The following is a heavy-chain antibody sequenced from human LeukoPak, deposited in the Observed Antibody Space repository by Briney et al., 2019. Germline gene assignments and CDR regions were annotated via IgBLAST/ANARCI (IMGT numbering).Heavy chain of an antibody. Sequence: ASVKVSCKASGYTFTGYYIHWVRQAPGQGLEWMGWINPDRGGTTYAQKFQGRVTMTRDTSITTAYMEVSRLRSDDTAVYYCAPDPRRWLQLKSLDYWGQGTLVTVSS. J-gene: IGHJ4*02. CDR1: GYTFTGYY. D-gene: IGHD5-24*01. V-gene: IGHV1-2*02. CDR2: INPDRGGT. CDR3: APDPRRWLQLKSLDY.